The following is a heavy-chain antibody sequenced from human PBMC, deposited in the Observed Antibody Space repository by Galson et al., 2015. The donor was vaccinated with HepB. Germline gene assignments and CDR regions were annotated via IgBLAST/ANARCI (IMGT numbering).Heavy chain of an antibody. J-gene: IGHJ4*02. V-gene: IGHV3-21*04. CDR2: ISSSSRNK. CDR3: AAHRGLAGFD. CDR1: GLTMSSYS. Sequence: SLRLSCADSGLTMSSYSMNWVRQAPGKGLEWVSFISSSSRNKYYADSVKGRFTISSDNAKNSVYLQMNNVRVEDTAVYDCAAHRGLAGFDWGQGARVSVSS. D-gene: IGHD3-16*01.